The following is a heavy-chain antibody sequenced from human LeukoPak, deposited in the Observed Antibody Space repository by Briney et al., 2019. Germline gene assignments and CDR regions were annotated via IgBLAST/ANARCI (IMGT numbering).Heavy chain of an antibody. Sequence: EASVKVSCKASGYTFTGYYMHWVRQAPGQGLEWMGWINPNSGGTNYAQKFQGRATMTRDTSISTAYMELSRLRSDDTAVYYCARGSDSGYDWPSWFDPWGQGTLVTVSS. V-gene: IGHV1-2*02. D-gene: IGHD5-12*01. J-gene: IGHJ5*02. CDR3: ARGSDSGYDWPSWFDP. CDR2: INPNSGGT. CDR1: GYTFTGYY.